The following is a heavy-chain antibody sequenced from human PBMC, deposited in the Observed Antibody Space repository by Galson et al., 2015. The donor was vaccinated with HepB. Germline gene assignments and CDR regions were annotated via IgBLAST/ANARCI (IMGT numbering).Heavy chain of an antibody. CDR2: IIPILGIA. J-gene: IGHJ4*02. D-gene: IGHD3-10*01. V-gene: IGHV1-69*04. CDR3: ASLYTMVRGVDY. Sequence: QSGAEVKKPGASVKVSCKASGGTFSSYAISWVRQAPGQGLEWMGRIIPILGIANYAQKFQGRVTITADKSTSTAYMELSSLRSEDTAVYYCASLYTMVRGVDYWGQGTLVTVSS. CDR1: GGTFSSYA.